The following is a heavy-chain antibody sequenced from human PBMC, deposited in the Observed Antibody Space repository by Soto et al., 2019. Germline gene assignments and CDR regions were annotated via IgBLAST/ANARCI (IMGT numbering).Heavy chain of an antibody. CDR2: ISGSGGST. CDR3: ANTGYSYGWYYFDY. D-gene: IGHD5-18*01. J-gene: IGHJ4*02. Sequence: LRLSCADAGCSFRSYAMSWVRKATGKRMEWGSAISGSGGSTYYADSVKGRFTIARDNSKNTLYLQMNSLRAEDTAVYYCANTGYSYGWYYFDYWGQGTLVTVSS. CDR1: GCSFRSYA. V-gene: IGHV3-23*01.